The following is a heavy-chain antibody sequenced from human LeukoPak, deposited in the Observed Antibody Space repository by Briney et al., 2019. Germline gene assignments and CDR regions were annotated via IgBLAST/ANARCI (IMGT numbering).Heavy chain of an antibody. CDR3: AKQDRWNYDFSA. J-gene: IGHJ5*02. CDR1: GFTLSSYN. V-gene: IGHV3-21*04. D-gene: IGHD3-3*01. CDR2: ISWRSSDI. Sequence: GGSLRLSCVASGFTLSSYNMKWVRQAPGKRLEWVSSISWRSSDIEYADSVKGRFTISRDNSKNTLYLQMNSLRAEDTAVYYCAKQDRWNYDFSAWGQGTLVTVSS.